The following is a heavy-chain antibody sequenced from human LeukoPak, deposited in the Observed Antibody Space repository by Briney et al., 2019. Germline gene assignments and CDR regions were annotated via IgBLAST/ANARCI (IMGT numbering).Heavy chain of an antibody. Sequence: SVKVSCKASGGTFSSYAISWVRQAPGQGHEWMGGIIPIFGTANYAQKFQGRVTITADESTSTAYMELSSLRSEDTAVYYCARAPVGGRWIVVVITGPYYYYGMDVWGQGTTVTVSS. D-gene: IGHD3-22*01. J-gene: IGHJ6*02. V-gene: IGHV1-69*13. CDR2: IIPIFGTA. CDR3: ARAPVGGRWIVVVITGPYYYYGMDV. CDR1: GGTFSSYA.